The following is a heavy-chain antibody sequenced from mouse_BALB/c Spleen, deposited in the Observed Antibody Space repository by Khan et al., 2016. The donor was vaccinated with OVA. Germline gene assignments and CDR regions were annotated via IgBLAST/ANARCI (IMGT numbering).Heavy chain of an antibody. CDR1: GYTFTTYY. CDR2: IYPGNVNT. V-gene: IGHV1S56*01. CDR3: ARDDYFVGDTMDY. D-gene: IGHD1-1*01. J-gene: IGHJ4*01. Sequence: QVQLQQSGPELVKPGASVRISCKAFGYTFTTYYIHWVRQRPGQGLEWIGWIYPGNVNTKYNERFKGKATLTADKSSSTAYIHLISLTSEDSAVYFCARDDYFVGDTMDYWGQGTSVTVSS.